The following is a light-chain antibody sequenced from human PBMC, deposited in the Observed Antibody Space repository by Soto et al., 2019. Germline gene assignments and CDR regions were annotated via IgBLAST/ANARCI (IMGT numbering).Light chain of an antibody. CDR3: QQYNSYS. CDR1: QSIKTW. CDR2: KAS. Sequence: DMQMTQSPSTLSASMGDRVTMTCRASQSIKTWLAWYQQKPGKAPKLLIYKASSLESGVPSRFSGSGSGTEFTLTISSLQPDDFATYYCQQYNSYSFGQGTKVDIK. V-gene: IGKV1-5*03. J-gene: IGKJ1*01.